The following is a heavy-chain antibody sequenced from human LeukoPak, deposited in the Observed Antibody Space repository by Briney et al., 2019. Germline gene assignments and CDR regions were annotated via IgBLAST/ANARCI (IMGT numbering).Heavy chain of an antibody. CDR3: ARGFYFSMTELYYLDL. CDR2: IKQDETEK. CDR1: GFTFSNAW. V-gene: IGHV3-7*04. Sequence: GGSLRLSCAASGFTFSNAWMSWVRQAPGKGLEWVANIKQDETEKFYVDSVKGRFTISRDNAKNSLYLQMNSLRVEDSAVYYCARGFYFSMTELYYLDLWGRGTLVTVSS. J-gene: IGHJ2*01. D-gene: IGHD2-8*01.